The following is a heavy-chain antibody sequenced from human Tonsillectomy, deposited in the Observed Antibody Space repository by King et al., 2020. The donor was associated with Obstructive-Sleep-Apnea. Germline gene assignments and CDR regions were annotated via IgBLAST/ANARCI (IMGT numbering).Heavy chain of an antibody. D-gene: IGHD4-17*01. CDR1: GGSISPYS. Sequence: VQLQESGPGLVKPSETLSLTCTVSGGSISPYSWNWIRPFPGKGMEWIGSIYDSGRTNYNPSLKSRVTISVDTSKNQFSLRLTAVTAADTAVYYCARDRDYGFDYWGQGTLVIVSS. CDR2: IYDSGRT. V-gene: IGHV4-59*01. CDR3: ARDRDYGFDY. J-gene: IGHJ4*02.